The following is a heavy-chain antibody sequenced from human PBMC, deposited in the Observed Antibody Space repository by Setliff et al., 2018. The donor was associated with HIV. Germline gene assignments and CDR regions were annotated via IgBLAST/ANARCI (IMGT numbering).Heavy chain of an antibody. CDR2: IYHSGST. J-gene: IGHJ5*02. CDR3: ARDIQAAGTGGLDP. CDR1: GYSISRGYY. Sequence: SETLSLTCAVSGYSISRGYYWGGSRQPPGKGVGWIGSIYHSGSTYYSPSLKSRVTISLDTSKNHFSLKLSSVTAADTAVYYCARDIQAAGTGGLDPWGQGTLVTVSS. D-gene: IGHD6-13*01. V-gene: IGHV4-38-2*02.